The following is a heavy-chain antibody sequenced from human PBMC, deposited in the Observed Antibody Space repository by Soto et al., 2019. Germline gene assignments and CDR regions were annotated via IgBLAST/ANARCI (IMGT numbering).Heavy chain of an antibody. CDR3: VRESHGDY. Sequence: EVQLVESGGGLVQPGGSLRLSCAGSGFTFSNYWMHWVRQAPGKGLEWVSRIDHDGPTDYADSVRGRFTISRDNAENTLYLQMNSLRPEDTAVYYCVRESHGDYWGQGTRVTVSS. CDR2: IDHDGPT. V-gene: IGHV3-74*01. CDR1: GFTFSNYW. J-gene: IGHJ4*02.